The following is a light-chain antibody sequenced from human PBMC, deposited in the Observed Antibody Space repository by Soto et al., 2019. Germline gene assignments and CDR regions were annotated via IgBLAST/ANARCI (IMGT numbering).Light chain of an antibody. J-gene: IGKJ4*01. CDR2: DAS. Sequence: EIVLTQSPATLSLSPGERATLSCRGSRSVSSYLAWYQQKPGQAPRLLIYDASNRATGIPARFSGSGSGTDFTLTIISLEPEDFAVYYYQQRSNWPSFGVGTKVEIK. V-gene: IGKV3-11*01. CDR1: RSVSSY. CDR3: QQRSNWPS.